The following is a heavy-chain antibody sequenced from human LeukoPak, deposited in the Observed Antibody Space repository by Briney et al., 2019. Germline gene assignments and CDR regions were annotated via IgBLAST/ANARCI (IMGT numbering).Heavy chain of an antibody. CDR1: GFTFSSYA. D-gene: IGHD3-10*01. CDR3: AREAYYYGYNWFDP. V-gene: IGHV3-53*01. Sequence: GGSLRLSCAASGFTFSSYAMSWVRQAPGKGLEWVSVIYSGGSTYYADSVKGRFTISRDNSKNTLYLQMNSLRAEDTAVYYCAREAYYYGYNWFDPWGQGTLVTVSS. J-gene: IGHJ5*02. CDR2: IYSGGST.